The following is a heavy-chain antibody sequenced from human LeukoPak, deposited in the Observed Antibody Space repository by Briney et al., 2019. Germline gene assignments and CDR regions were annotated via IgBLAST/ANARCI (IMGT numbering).Heavy chain of an antibody. V-gene: IGHV3-9*01. D-gene: IGHD3-22*01. CDR2: ISWNSGSI. J-gene: IGHJ4*02. CDR1: GFTFDDYA. CDR3: AKDPPRKPDSSGYSSPTDY. Sequence: QAGGSLRLSCAASGFTFDDYAMHWVRQAPGKGLEWVSGISWNSGSIGYADSVKGRFTISRDNSKNTLYLQMNSLRAEDTAVYYCAKDPPRKPDSSGYSSPTDYWGQGTLVTVSS.